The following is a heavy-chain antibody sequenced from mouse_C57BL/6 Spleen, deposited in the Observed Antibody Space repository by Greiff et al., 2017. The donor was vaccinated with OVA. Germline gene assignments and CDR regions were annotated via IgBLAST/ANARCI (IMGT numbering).Heavy chain of an antibody. CDR1: GYTFTSYW. CDR3: AITSGTTVVVDV. D-gene: IGHD1-1*01. CDR2: IHPSDSDT. J-gene: IGHJ1*03. Sequence: SGAELVKPGASVKVSCTASGYTFTSYWMHWVKQRPGQGLEWIGRIHPSDSDTNYNQKFKGRATLTVDKSSSTAYMQLSSLTSEDSAVYYCAITSGTTVVVDVWGTGTTVTVSS. V-gene: IGHV1-74*01.